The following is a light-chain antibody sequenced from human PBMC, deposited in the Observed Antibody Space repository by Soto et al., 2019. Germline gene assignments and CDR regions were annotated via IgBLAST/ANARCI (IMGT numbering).Light chain of an antibody. CDR3: HQYNKWPYT. J-gene: IGKJ2*01. CDR2: GPS. V-gene: IGKV3-15*01. Sequence: EIVMTQSPATLSVSPGEGATLSCRASQSVRSDLAWYQQKPGQAPRLLIDGPSTRATGIPARFSGSGSGTEFTLAIGSLQSEDFAVYYCHQYNKWPYTFGQGTKLEIK. CDR1: QSVRSD.